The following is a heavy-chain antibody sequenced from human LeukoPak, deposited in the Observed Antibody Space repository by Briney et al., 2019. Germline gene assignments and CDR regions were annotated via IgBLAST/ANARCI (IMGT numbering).Heavy chain of an antibody. Sequence: SETLSLTCTVSGGSISSSSYYWGWVRQPPGKGLEWIANIYYSGSTYCSPSLRSRVTISVDTSKNQFSLKLTSVTAADTAVYYCARHASVSGNWPRPLDYWGQGSLVTVSS. V-gene: IGHV4-39*01. CDR1: GGSISSSSYY. D-gene: IGHD3-3*01. CDR2: IYYSGST. CDR3: ARHASVSGNWPRPLDY. J-gene: IGHJ4*02.